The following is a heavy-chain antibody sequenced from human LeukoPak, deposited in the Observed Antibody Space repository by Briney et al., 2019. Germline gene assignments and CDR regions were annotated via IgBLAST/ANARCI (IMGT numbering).Heavy chain of an antibody. CDR2: INSNSGGT. J-gene: IGHJ4*02. Sequence: ASVKVSCKASGYTFTDYYMDWVRQAPGQGLEWMGRINSNSGGTNYAQKFQGRVTMTRDTSISTAYMELSSLRSDDTAVYYCARVLEPAGGGVVDYWGQGTLVTVSS. CDR3: ARVLEPAGGGVVDY. CDR1: GYTFTDYY. V-gene: IGHV1-2*06. D-gene: IGHD3-16*01.